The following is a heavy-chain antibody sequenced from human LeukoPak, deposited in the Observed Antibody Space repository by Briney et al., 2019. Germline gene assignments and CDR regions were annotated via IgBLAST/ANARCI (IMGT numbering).Heavy chain of an antibody. CDR2: ISTSSTYI. Sequence: PGVSLRLSCAASGFTVSSSYMNWVRQAPGRGLEWVSSISTSSTYIYYADSVKGRFTISRDNAKNSLYLQMNSLRAEDTAVYYCASEHIAGALWYFDYWGQGTLVTVSS. V-gene: IGHV3-21*01. CDR3: ASEHIAGALWYFDY. D-gene: IGHD6-13*01. CDR1: GFTVSSSY. J-gene: IGHJ4*02.